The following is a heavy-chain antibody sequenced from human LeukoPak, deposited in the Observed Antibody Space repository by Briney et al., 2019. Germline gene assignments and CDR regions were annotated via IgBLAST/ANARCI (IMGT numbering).Heavy chain of an antibody. CDR3: ARDGVSWAFDI. CDR1: GYTFTGYY. J-gene: IGHJ3*02. D-gene: IGHD1-26*01. Sequence: ASVKVTCKASGYTFTGYYMHWVRQAPGEGLEWMAWINSNSCGTNYAHKFQGRVAHTRDTSINTDAVELSRLTASGRAVYYCARDGVSWAFDIWGQGKMVTVSS. CDR2: INSNSCGT. V-gene: IGHV1-2*02.